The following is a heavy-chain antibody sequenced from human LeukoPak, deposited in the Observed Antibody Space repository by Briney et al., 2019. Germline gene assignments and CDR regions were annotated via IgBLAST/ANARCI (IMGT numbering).Heavy chain of an antibody. CDR1: AYTFTSYG. V-gene: IGHV1-18*01. Sequence: GASVTVSCKASAYTFTSYGISWVRQAPGQGLEWMGWISAYNGNTNYAQKLQGRVTMTRDTSTSTAYIELTSLRSDDTAVYYCARGFIAAAGTSYYYYYGMDVWGQGTTVTVSS. D-gene: IGHD6-13*01. J-gene: IGHJ6*02. CDR3: ARGFIAAAGTSYYYYYGMDV. CDR2: ISAYNGNT.